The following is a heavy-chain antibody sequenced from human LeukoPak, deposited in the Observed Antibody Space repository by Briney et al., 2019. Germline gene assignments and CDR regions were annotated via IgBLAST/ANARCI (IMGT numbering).Heavy chain of an antibody. J-gene: IGHJ4*02. Sequence: GGSLRLSCAASGFTLSDYYMTWIRQTPGKGLEWLSSISNSGTTIYYADSVKGRFAISRDNAKNSLYLQMNSLRAEDTAVYYCARRGWSRQFDYWGQGTQVTVSS. D-gene: IGHD3-3*01. V-gene: IGHV3-11*01. CDR3: ARRGWSRQFDY. CDR2: ISNSGTTI. CDR1: GFTLSDYY.